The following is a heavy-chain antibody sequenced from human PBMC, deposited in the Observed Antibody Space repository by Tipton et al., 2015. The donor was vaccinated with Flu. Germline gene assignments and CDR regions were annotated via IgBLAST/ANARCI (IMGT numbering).Heavy chain of an antibody. CDR3: ARVLVGAIRGSDY. J-gene: IGHJ4*02. D-gene: IGHD1-26*01. Sequence: QSGAEVKKPGASVKVSCKASGYTFTSYGISWVRQAPGQGLEWMGWISAYNGNTNYAQKLQGRVTMTRDTSISTAYMELSRLRSDDTAVYYCARVLVGAIRGSDYWGQGTLVTVSS. V-gene: IGHV1-18*04. CDR2: ISAYNGNT. CDR1: GYTFTSYG.